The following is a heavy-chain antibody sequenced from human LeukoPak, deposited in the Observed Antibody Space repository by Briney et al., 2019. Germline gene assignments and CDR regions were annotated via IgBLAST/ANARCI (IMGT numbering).Heavy chain of an antibody. J-gene: IGHJ5*02. D-gene: IGHD5-12*01. V-gene: IGHV3-11*04. CDR1: GFTSSDYY. CDR2: ISSSGSTI. CDR3: ARGSSGYDPNWFDP. Sequence: GGSLRLSCAASGFTSSDYYMSWIRQAPGKGLEWVSYISSSGSTIYYADSVKGRFTISRDNAKNSLYLQMNSLRAEDTAVYYCARGSSGYDPNWFDPWGQGTLVTVSS.